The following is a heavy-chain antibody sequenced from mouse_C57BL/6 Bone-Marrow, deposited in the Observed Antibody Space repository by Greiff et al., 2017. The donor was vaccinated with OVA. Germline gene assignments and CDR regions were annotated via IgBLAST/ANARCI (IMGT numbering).Heavy chain of an antibody. D-gene: IGHD1-1*01. CDR2: INPGSGGT. V-gene: IGHV1-54*01. CDR3: AREYYYGSSYWYCDV. CDR1: GYAFTNYL. J-gene: IGHJ1*03. Sequence: QVHVKQSGAELVRPGTSVKVSCKASGYAFTNYLIEWVKQRPGQGLEWIGVINPGSGGTNYNEKFKGKATLTADKSSSTAYMQLSSLTSEDSAVYFCAREYYYGSSYWYCDVWGTGTTVTVSS.